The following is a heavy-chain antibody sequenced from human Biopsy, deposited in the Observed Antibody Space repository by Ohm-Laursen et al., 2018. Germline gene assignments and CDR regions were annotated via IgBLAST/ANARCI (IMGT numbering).Heavy chain of an antibody. V-gene: IGHV1-69*06. D-gene: IGHD3-9*01. CDR1: GYTFTGYH. Sequence: SVKVSCNASGYTFTGYHVHWVRQAPGQGLEWLGGNIPILGTGNYAQKFQDRVTVAADTSTSTATMELRSLRSDDTAVYYCATKLTGYFHHWGQGTLVIVSS. J-gene: IGHJ1*01. CDR2: NIPILGTG. CDR3: ATKLTGYFHH.